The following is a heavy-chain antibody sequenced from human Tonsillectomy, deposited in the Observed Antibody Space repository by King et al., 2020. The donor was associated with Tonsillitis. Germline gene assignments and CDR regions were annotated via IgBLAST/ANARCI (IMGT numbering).Heavy chain of an antibody. J-gene: IGHJ6*03. CDR1: GFTFSDYY. CDR2: ISSSSSYV. D-gene: IGHD5-18*01. Sequence: VQLVESGGSLVKPGGSLRLSCAASGFTFSDYYMNWIRQAPGKGLEWVSYISSSSSYVNYADSVQGRFTISRDNAKNSLYLQMNSLRAEDTAVYYCARVHGVTMDTTYYMDVWGKGTTVTVSS. V-gene: IGHV3-11*05. CDR3: ARVHGVTMDTTYYMDV.